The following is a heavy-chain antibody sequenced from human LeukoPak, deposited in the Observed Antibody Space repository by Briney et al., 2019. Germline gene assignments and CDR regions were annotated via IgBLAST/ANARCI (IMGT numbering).Heavy chain of an antibody. CDR1: GFTFSNFW. D-gene: IGHD6-19*01. CDR2: IKKDGSEK. CDR3: VSGSGWYMDY. Sequence: GGSLRLSCAASGFTFSNFWMNWVRQAPGKGLEWVANIKKDGSEKYYVDSVKGRFTISRDNAKNSLYLQTNSLRAEDTAVYYCVSGSGWYMDYWGQGTLVTVSS. J-gene: IGHJ4*02. V-gene: IGHV3-7*03.